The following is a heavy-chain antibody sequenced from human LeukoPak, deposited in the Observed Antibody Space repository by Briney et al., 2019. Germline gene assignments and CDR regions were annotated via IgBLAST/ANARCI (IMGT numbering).Heavy chain of an antibody. V-gene: IGHV4-4*02. D-gene: IGHD3-22*01. J-gene: IGHJ4*02. CDR2: IYHSGST. CDR1: GGSISSSNW. Sequence: SETLSLTCAVSGGSISSSNWWSWVRQPPGKGLEWIGEIYHSGSTNYNPSLKSRVTISVDKSKNQFSLKLSSVTAADTAVYYCARDHSSGGGSGYLDYWGQGTLVTVSS. CDR3: ARDHSSGGGSGYLDY.